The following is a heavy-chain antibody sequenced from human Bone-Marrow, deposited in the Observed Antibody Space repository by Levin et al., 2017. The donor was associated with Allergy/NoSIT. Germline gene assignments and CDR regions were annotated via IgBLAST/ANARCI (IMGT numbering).Heavy chain of an antibody. CDR2: ISFDGSDI. Sequence: GGSLRLSCAASGFTFSSFGMHWVRQAPVKGLDWVAVISFDGSDIYYADSVKGRFTISRDNSKNRLYLQMNSLRAEDTALYYCTKDLVFGTSSWAFDSWGQGAQVTVSP. V-gene: IGHV3-30*18. CDR1: GFTFSSFG. CDR3: TKDLVFGTSSWAFDS. J-gene: IGHJ4*02. D-gene: IGHD6-13*01.